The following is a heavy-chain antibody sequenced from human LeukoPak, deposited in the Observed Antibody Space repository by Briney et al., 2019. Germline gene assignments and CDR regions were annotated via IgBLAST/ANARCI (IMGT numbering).Heavy chain of an antibody. J-gene: IGHJ3*02. Sequence: SETLSLTCTVAGGSISSYSWYWIRQPPGKGLEWIASISHDGTVNDDPSLRGRVSMSIDTSKNQLSLKLSSVTATDTAVYYCARRRGDYGSGELNIWGQGTMVTVSS. CDR2: ISHDGTV. CDR3: ARRRGDYGSGELNI. D-gene: IGHD3-10*01. CDR1: GGSISSYS. V-gene: IGHV4-59*08.